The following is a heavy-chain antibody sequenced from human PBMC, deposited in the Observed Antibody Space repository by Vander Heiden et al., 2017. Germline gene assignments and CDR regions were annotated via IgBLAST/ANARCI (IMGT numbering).Heavy chain of an antibody. J-gene: IGHJ5*02. D-gene: IGHD2-15*01. Sequence: QVQLVQSGAEVKKPGASVKVSCKASGYTFTGAYMHWVRQAPGQGLEWMGWINPNSGGTNYAQKFQGRVTMTRDTSISTAYMELSRLRSDDTAVYYCARGDYCSGGSCYSSNWFDPWGQGTLVTVSS. V-gene: IGHV1-2*02. CDR1: GYTFTGAY. CDR3: ARGDYCSGGSCYSSNWFDP. CDR2: INPNSGGT.